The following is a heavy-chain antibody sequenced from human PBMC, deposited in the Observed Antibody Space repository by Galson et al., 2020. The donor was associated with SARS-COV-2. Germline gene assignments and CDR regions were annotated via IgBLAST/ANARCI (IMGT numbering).Heavy chain of an antibody. CDR1: GGSISSSSYY. CDR3: ASWGSGWSEGFDY. V-gene: IGHV4-39*01. J-gene: IGHJ4*02. D-gene: IGHD6-19*01. CDR2: IYYSGST. Sequence: SETLSLTCTVSGGSISSSSYYWGWIRQPPGKGLEWIGSIYYSGSTYYNPSLKSRVTISVDTSKNQFSLKLSSVTAADTAVYYCASWGSGWSEGFDYWGQGTLVTVSS.